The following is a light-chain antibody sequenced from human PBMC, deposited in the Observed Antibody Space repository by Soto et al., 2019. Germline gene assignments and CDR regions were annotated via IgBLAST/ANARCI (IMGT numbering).Light chain of an antibody. CDR2: DAS. J-gene: IGKJ1*01. CDR1: QSVRTH. V-gene: IGKV3-15*01. Sequence: EAVMTQSPATLSVSPGEGATLSCRASQSVRTHLAWYHQKPGQAPRLLIYDASTRAAGIPDRFSGSGSGTEFTLTISSLQSEDFAVYYCQQYDYLWTFGQGTRVEIK. CDR3: QQYDYLWT.